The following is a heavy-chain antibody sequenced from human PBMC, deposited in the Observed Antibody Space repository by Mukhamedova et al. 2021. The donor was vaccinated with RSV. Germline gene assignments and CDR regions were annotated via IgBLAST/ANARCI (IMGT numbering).Heavy chain of an antibody. V-gene: IGHV3-30*07. D-gene: IGHD3-22*01. CDR3: AASGYYNYFDY. J-gene: IGHJ4*02. Sequence: VKGRFTISRDTSKNTLYLQMNSLRAEDTAVYYCAASGYYNYFDYLGQGTLVTVSS.